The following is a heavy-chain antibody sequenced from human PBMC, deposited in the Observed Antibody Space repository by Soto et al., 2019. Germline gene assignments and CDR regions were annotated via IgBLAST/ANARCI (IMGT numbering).Heavy chain of an antibody. J-gene: IGHJ5*01. CDR1: GFTFSSYS. V-gene: IGHV3-21*01. Sequence: EVQLVESGGGLVKPGGSLRLSCAASGFTFSSYSMNWVRQAPGKGLEWVSSISSSSSYIYYADSVKGRFTISRHNAKNSLYLQMNSLRAEDTAVYYCAREVSKYSGYDFDSWRQGTLVTVSS. D-gene: IGHD5-12*01. CDR2: ISSSSSYI. CDR3: AREVSKYSGYDFDS.